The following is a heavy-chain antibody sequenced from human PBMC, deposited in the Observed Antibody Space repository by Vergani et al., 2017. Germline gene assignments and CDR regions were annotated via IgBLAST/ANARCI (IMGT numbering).Heavy chain of an antibody. CDR1: GFIFSVHY. CDR2: IRNKANDYTT. Sequence: VQLVESGGGVVQPGRSLRLSCAASGFIFSVHYMDWVRQAPGKGLEWVGRIRNKANDYTTQYAASVKGRFTISRDDSKSYLYLQMNSLQTEDTALYYCVRVKGSSWNDHLYDIWGQGTLVTVSS. D-gene: IGHD1-1*01. J-gene: IGHJ3*02. V-gene: IGHV3-72*01. CDR3: VRVKGSSWNDHLYDI.